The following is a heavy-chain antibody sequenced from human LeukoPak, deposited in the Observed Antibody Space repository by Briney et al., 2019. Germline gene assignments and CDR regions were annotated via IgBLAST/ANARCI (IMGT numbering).Heavy chain of an antibody. V-gene: IGHV4-61*08. CDR2: IYYSGST. CDR1: GGSISSGGYY. D-gene: IGHD3-3*01. Sequence: SETLSLTCTVSGGSISSGGYYWSWIRQHPGKGLEWIGYIYYSGSTNYNPSLKSRVTISVDTSKNQFSLKLSSVTAADTAVYYCARDHYDFWSGYKKGNWFDPWGQGTLVTVSS. CDR3: ARDHYDFWSGYKKGNWFDP. J-gene: IGHJ5*02.